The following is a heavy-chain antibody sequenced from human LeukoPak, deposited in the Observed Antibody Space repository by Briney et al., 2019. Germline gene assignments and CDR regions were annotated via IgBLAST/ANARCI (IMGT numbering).Heavy chain of an antibody. CDR3: ARLVYGDYFDY. D-gene: IGHD4-17*01. Sequence: PSETLSLTCTVSGGSISSSYYYWGWIRQPPGKGLEWIGSIYYSGSTYYNPSLKSRVTISVDTSKNQFSLRLSSVTAADTAVYYCARLVYGDYFDYWGQGTLVAVSS. CDR1: GGSISSSYYY. CDR2: IYYSGST. J-gene: IGHJ4*02. V-gene: IGHV4-39*01.